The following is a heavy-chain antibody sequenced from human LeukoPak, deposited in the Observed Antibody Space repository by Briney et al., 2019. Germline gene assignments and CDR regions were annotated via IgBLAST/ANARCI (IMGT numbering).Heavy chain of an antibody. D-gene: IGHD6-6*01. CDR1: GGSISTSNYY. V-gene: IGHV4-39*07. CDR3: ARGSFYMDV. J-gene: IGHJ6*03. Sequence: PSETLSLTCTVSGGSISTSNYYWGWIRQPPGKGLEWIGNIFYSGSTYYSPSVKSRVTISLDTSRNQFSLKLSSVTAADTAVYYCARGSFYMDVWGKGTTVTISS. CDR2: IFYSGST.